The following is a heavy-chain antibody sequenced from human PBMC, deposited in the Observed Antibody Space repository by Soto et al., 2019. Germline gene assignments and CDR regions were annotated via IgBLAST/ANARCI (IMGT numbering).Heavy chain of an antibody. CDR3: ARASYCSSTSCPGWFDP. D-gene: IGHD2-2*01. CDR2: ISSSGSTI. CDR1: GFTFSDYY. J-gene: IGHJ5*02. Sequence: SLRLSCAASGFTFSDYYMSWIRQAAGKGLEWVSYISSSGSTIYYADSVKGRFTISRDNAKNSLYLQMNSLRAEDTAVYYCARASYCSSTSCPGWFDPWGQGTLVTVSS. V-gene: IGHV3-11*01.